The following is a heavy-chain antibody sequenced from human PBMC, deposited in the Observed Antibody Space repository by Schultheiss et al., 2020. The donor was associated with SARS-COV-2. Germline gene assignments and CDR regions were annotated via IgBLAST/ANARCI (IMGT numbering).Heavy chain of an antibody. Sequence: GGSLRLSCAASGFTFSSYAMSWVRQAPGKGLEWVAVIWYDGSNKYYADSVKGRFTISRDNSKNTLYLQMNSLRAEDTAVYYCAKDIMGGYSYGTIDYWGQGTLVTVSS. CDR2: IWYDGSNK. CDR1: GFTFSSYA. J-gene: IGHJ4*02. V-gene: IGHV3-30*02. D-gene: IGHD5-18*01. CDR3: AKDIMGGYSYGTIDY.